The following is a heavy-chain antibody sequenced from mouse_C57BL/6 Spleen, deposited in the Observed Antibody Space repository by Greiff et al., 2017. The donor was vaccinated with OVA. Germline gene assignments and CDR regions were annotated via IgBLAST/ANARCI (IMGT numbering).Heavy chain of an antibody. V-gene: IGHV1-78*01. CDR2: IYPRDGST. J-gene: IGHJ3*01. CDR1: GYTFTDHT. D-gene: IGHD2-2*01. CDR3: ARRRGYDGAWFAY. Sequence: VQLQESDAELVKPGASVKISCKVSGYTFTDHTIHWMKQRPEQGLEWIGYIYPRDGSTKYNEKFKGKATLTADKSSSTAYMQLNSLTSEDSAVYFCARRRGYDGAWFAYWGQGTLVTVSA.